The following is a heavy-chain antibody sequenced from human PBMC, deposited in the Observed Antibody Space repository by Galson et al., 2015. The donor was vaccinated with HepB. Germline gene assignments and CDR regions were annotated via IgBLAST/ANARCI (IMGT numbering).Heavy chain of an antibody. CDR3: ARHTGSTTWYVYFDY. J-gene: IGHJ4*02. CDR2: ISSSSSYT. D-gene: IGHD6-13*01. V-gene: IGHV3-11*06. Sequence: SLRLSCAASGFTFSDYYMSWIRQAPGKGLEWVSYISSSSSYTNYADSVQGRFTISRDNAKNSLYLQMNSLRPEDTAVYYCARHTGSTTWYVYFDYWGQGTLVTVSS. CDR1: GFTFSDYY.